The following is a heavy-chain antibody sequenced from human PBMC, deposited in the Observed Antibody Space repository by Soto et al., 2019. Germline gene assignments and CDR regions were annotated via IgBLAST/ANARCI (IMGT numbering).Heavy chain of an antibody. CDR1: GYSLSSYD. CDR3: ARDPIFGVVITSYYGMDV. CDR2: VPNRGSDT. V-gene: IGHV3-30*03. Sequence: GGSLRLSCAASGYSLSSYDIHWARQAPGKGLEWVALVPNRGSDTYYVASVKGRFTVSRDNSKNTLYLQMNSLRAEDTAVYYCARDPIFGVVITSYYGMDVWGQGTTVTVSS. D-gene: IGHD3-3*01. J-gene: IGHJ6*02.